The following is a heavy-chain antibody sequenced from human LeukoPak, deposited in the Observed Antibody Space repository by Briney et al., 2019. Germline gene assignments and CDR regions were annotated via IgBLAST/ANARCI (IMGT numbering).Heavy chain of an antibody. D-gene: IGHD3-9*01. V-gene: IGHV1-18*01. CDR3: ARSPGLRYFDWLLDYYYYYMDV. Sequence: ASVKVSCKASGYTFTSYGISWVRQAPGQGLEWMGWISAYNGNTNYAQKLQGRVTMTTDTSTSTAYMELRSLRSDDTAVYYCARSPGLRYFDWLLDYYYYYMDVWGKGTTVTVSS. CDR2: ISAYNGNT. CDR1: GYTFTSYG. J-gene: IGHJ6*03.